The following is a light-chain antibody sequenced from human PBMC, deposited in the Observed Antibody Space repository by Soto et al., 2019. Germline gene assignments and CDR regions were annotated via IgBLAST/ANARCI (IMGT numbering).Light chain of an antibody. CDR2: GAS. CDR3: QQYNNWPPGT. Sequence: DIVMTQSPATLSVSPGERVTLSCRASQSVSSNLAWYQQKPGQAPRLLIYGASTRATGIPARFSGSGSGTEFSLTISSLQSEDFAVYYCQQYNNWPPGTFGQGTKLEIK. CDR1: QSVSSN. J-gene: IGKJ2*01. V-gene: IGKV3-15*01.